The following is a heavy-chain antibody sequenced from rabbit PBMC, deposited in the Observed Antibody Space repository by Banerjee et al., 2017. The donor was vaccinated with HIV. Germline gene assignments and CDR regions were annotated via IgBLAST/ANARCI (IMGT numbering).Heavy chain of an antibody. J-gene: IGHJ3*01. V-gene: IGHV1S45*01. CDR1: GFDLSSYHY. D-gene: IGHD1-1*01. Sequence: QEQLEESGGDLVKPEGSLTLTCTASGFDLSSYHYMCWVRQAPGKGLEWIACIYGGSSDSTYYASWAKGRFTISKTSSTTVTLQMTSLTAADTATYFCATYHGSGAAYYLWGQGTLVTVS. CDR3: ATYHGSGAAYYL. CDR2: IYGGSSDST.